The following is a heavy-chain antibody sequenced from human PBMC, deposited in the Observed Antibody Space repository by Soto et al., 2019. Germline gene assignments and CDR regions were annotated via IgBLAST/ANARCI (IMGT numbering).Heavy chain of an antibody. Sequence: QVQLVQSGAEVKKPGSSVKVSCKASGGTFSTYVISWVRQAPGQGLEWMGRVIPMSGSSNYAQKFQGRVTITADKDTSIAYMEVRSLRSEDTAVYYCARGRPRSGPPFYYYDLDVWGQGTTVIVSS. V-gene: IGHV1-69*06. J-gene: IGHJ6*02. CDR1: GGTFSTYV. D-gene: IGHD1-26*01. CDR3: ARGRPRSGPPFYYYDLDV. CDR2: VIPMSGSS.